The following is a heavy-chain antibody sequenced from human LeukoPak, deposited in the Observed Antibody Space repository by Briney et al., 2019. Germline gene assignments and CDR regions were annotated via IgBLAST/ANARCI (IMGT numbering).Heavy chain of an antibody. CDR2: IYTSGST. Sequence: SETLSLTCTVSGGSISSYYWSWIRQPAGKGLEWIGRIYTSGSTNYNPSLKSRVTMSVDTSKNQFSLKLSSVTAADTAVYYCARSDSSWFTGAARLGGFDPWGQGTLVTVSS. CDR1: GGSISSYY. V-gene: IGHV4-4*07. D-gene: IGHD6-13*01. J-gene: IGHJ5*02. CDR3: ARSDSSWFTGAARLGGFDP.